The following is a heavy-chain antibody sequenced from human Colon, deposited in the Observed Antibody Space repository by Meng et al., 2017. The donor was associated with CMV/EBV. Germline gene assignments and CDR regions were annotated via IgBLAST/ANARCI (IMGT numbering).Heavy chain of an antibody. V-gene: IGHV1-2*02. CDR2: MDPTTGRT. D-gene: IGHD3-16*01. CDR1: GYSFTGYY. J-gene: IGHJ1*01. CDR3: ASHSSYVWGSHH. Sequence: QLVQSGAEGRMPRASVKVSCKASGYSFTGYYIHWVRQAPGQGLEWMGWMDPTTGRTDYAQKFQGTVTMTRDTSISTAYLELSRLTSDDTAVYYCASHSSYVWGSHHWGQGTLVTVSS.